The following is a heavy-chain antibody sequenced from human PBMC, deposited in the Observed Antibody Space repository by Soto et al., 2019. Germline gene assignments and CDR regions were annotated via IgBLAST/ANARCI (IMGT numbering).Heavy chain of an antibody. CDR2: INYRGST. Sequence: SETLSLTCAVYGGSFRGYYWSWIRQPPGKGLAWIGEINYRGSTYYNPSLKNRVTISVDTSKNQFSLKLSSVTAADTAVYYCAIHGITMVRGVIITGPFDYWGHGTLVTVSS. J-gene: IGHJ4*01. CDR1: GGSFRGYY. D-gene: IGHD3-10*01. CDR3: AIHGITMVRGVIITGPFDY. V-gene: IGHV4-34*01.